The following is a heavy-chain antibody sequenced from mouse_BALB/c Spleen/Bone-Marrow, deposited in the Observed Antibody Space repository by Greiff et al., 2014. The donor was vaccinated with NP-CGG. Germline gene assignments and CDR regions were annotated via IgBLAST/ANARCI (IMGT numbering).Heavy chain of an antibody. D-gene: IGHD1-1*01. J-gene: IGHJ4*01. CDR2: IYPGDGDT. CDR1: GYTFTSYW. CDR3: ARNYYYGSSWSAMDY. V-gene: IGHV1-87*01. Sequence: VQLQQSGAELARPGASVKLSCKASGYTFTSYWMQWVKQRPGQGLEWIGAIYPGDGDTRNTQKFKGKATLTADKSSSTAYMQLSRLASEDSAVYYCARNYYYGSSWSAMDYWGQGTSVTVSS.